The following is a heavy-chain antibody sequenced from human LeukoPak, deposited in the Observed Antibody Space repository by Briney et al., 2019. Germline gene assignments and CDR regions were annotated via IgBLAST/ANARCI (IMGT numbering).Heavy chain of an antibody. V-gene: IGHV3-30*04. J-gene: IGHJ4*02. CDR3: ARDLGYCSGGSCYGIDY. CDR1: GFTFSSYA. Sequence: GGSLRLSCAASGFTFSSYAMHWVRKAPGKGLEWVAVISYDGSNKYYADSVKGRFTISRDNSKNTLYLQMNSLRAEDTAVYYCARDLGYCSGGSCYGIDYWGQGTLVTVSS. CDR2: ISYDGSNK. D-gene: IGHD2-15*01.